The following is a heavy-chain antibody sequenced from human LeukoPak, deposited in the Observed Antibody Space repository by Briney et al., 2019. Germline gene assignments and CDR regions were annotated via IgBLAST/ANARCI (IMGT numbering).Heavy chain of an antibody. CDR3: ARRGGSWSDFDY. CDR1: GGSISSGGYY. V-gene: IGHV4-30-2*01. CDR2: IYHSGST. Sequence: SETLSLTCTVSGGSISSGGYYWTWIRQPPGKGLEWIGYIYHSGSTYYNPSLKSRVTISVDRSKNQFSLKLSSVTAADTAVYYCARRGGSWSDFDYWGQGTLVTVSS. D-gene: IGHD6-13*01. J-gene: IGHJ4*02.